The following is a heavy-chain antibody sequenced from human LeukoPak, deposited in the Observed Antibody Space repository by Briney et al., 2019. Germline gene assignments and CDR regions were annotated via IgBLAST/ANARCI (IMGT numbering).Heavy chain of an antibody. CDR2: INWNGGST. Sequence: PGGSLRLSCAASGFTFDDYGMSWVRQAPGKELEWVSGINWNGGSTDYADSVKGRFTISRDNAKNSLYLQMDSLRAEDTALYYCARRESTYQNYYYFYYMDVWGKGTTVTVSS. CDR1: GFTFDDYG. J-gene: IGHJ6*03. CDR3: ARRESTYQNYYYFYYMDV. V-gene: IGHV3-20*04.